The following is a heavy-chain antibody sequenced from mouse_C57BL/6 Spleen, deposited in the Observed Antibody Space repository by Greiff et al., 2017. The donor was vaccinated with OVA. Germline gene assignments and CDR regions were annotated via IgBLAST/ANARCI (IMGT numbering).Heavy chain of an antibody. V-gene: IGHV1-69*01. Sequence: QVQLKQSGAELVMPGASVKLSCKASGYTFTSYWMHWVKQRPGQGLEWIGEIDPSDSYTNYNQKFKGKSTLTVDKSSSTAYMQLSSLTSEDSAVYYCARTGYDKVAWFAYWGQGTLVTVSA. CDR3: ARTGYDKVAWFAY. D-gene: IGHD2-2*01. CDR2: IDPSDSYT. J-gene: IGHJ3*01. CDR1: GYTFTSYW.